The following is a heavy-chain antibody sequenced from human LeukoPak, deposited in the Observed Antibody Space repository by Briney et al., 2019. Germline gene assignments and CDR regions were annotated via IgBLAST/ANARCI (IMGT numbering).Heavy chain of an antibody. CDR1: GGSISSSNW. CDR2: IYHSGNT. J-gene: IGHJ5*02. V-gene: IGHV4-4*02. Sequence: SETLSLTCVVSGGSISSSNWWSWVRQPPGKGLEWIGYIYHSGNTYYNPSLKSRVTISVDRSKNQFSLKLTSVTAADTAVYYCARVLVRGAYNWFDPWGQGTLVTVSS. D-gene: IGHD3-10*02. CDR3: ARVLVRGAYNWFDP.